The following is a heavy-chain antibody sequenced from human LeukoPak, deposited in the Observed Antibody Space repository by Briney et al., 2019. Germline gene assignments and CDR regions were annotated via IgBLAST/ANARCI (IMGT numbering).Heavy chain of an antibody. CDR1: GFTFNSYA. J-gene: IGHJ3*02. CDR2: ISGSGGST. D-gene: IGHD1-26*01. CDR3: ARDGDSGSYRWEAFDI. V-gene: IGHV3-23*01. Sequence: GGSLRLSCAASGFTFNSYAMSWIRQAPGKGPEWVSAISGSGGSTYYADSVKGRFTISRDTSKYTLYLHMNSLRAEDTAVYYCARDGDSGSYRWEAFDIWGQGTMVTVSS.